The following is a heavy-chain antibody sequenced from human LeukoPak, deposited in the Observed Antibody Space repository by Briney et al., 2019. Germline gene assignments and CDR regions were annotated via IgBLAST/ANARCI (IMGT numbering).Heavy chain of an antibody. D-gene: IGHD5-18*01. Sequence: GGSLRLSCAASGFTFSSYAMGWVRQAPGKGLEWVSAISGSGGSTYYADSVKGRFTISRDNSKNTLYLQMNSLRAEDTAVYYCAKDHLGLRYSYGYAKFPFDYWGQGTLVTVSS. CDR3: AKDHLGLRYSYGYAKFPFDY. J-gene: IGHJ4*02. CDR1: GFTFSSYA. CDR2: ISGSGGST. V-gene: IGHV3-23*01.